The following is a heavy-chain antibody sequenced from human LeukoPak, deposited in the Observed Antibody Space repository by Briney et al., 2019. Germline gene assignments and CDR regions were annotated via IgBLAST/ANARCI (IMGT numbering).Heavy chain of an antibody. CDR1: RGSISPICSRTYY. Sequence: WDALSLTCTLSRGSISPICSRTYYWGWIRQAPGKDLEWSGRPLYAQNTPYNPLPQNRATLSVDVSNNQLPLKLRCVLAAVAAVYSCARQLVPDAEDARGYFDYWGQGTVVTVSS. D-gene: IGHD1-26*01. CDR2: PLYAQNT. J-gene: IGHJ4*02. CDR3: ARQLVPDAEDARGYFDY. V-gene: IGHV4-39*01.